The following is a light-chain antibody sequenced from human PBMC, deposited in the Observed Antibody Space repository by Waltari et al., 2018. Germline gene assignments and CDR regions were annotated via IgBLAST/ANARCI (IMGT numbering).Light chain of an antibody. CDR2: DVT. V-gene: IGLV2-11*01. Sequence: QSALTQPRSVSGSPGQSVTLSCTGTSSDVGYSNFVSWYQQHPGKVPKLMLYDVTKRPSGVPNRFSGSKSGNTASLTISGLQAEDEADYYCCSYAGSYTWIFGGGTKVTVL. CDR3: CSYAGSYTWI. CDR1: SSDVGYSNF. J-gene: IGLJ2*01.